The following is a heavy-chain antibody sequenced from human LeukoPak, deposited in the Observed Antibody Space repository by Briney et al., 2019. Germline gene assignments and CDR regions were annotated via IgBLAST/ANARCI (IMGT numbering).Heavy chain of an antibody. V-gene: IGHV3-30-3*01. CDR3: ARNYD. Sequence: GGSLRLSCAASGFTFSSYAMHWVRQAPGKGLEWVTVISYDGSNKYYADSVKGRFTISRDNSKSTLYLQMNSLRAEDTAVYYCARNYDWGQGTLVTVSS. CDR1: GFTFSSYA. CDR2: ISYDGSNK. D-gene: IGHD3-16*01. J-gene: IGHJ4*02.